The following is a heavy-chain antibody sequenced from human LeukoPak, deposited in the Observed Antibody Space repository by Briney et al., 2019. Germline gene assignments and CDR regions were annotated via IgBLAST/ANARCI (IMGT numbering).Heavy chain of an antibody. CDR3: ARAFYPGYYSYMAV. CDR1: GGSISPYY. CDR2: IYYSGST. V-gene: IGHV4-59*01. Sequence: PSETLSLTCTVSGGSISPYYWSWIRQPPGKGREWSGYIYYSGSTNYNPSLKSRVTISVDTSKNQFSLKLSSVTAADTAVYYCARAFYPGYYSYMAVWGKGTTVTVSS. D-gene: IGHD3-3*02. J-gene: IGHJ6*03.